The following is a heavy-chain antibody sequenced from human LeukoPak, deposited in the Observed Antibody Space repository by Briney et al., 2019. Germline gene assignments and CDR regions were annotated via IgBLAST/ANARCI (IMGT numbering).Heavy chain of an antibody. CDR1: GYSFTSYG. V-gene: IGHV1-18*01. CDR3: ARDTLSGNAFHI. D-gene: IGHD3-3*01. J-gene: IGHJ3*02. CDR2: ISTYNGNT. Sequence: GASVKVSCKASGYSFTSYGFSWVRQAPGQGLEWMGWISTYNGNTNYAQNLQGRATMTTDTSTSTAYMELRSLRSDDTAVYFCARDTLSGNAFHIWGQGTLVTVSS.